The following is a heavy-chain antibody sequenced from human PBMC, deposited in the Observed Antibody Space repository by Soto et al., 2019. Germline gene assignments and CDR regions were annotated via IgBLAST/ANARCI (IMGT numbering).Heavy chain of an antibody. Sequence: GGSLRLSCAASGFTFSSYAMSWVRQAPGKGLEWVSAISGSGGSTYYADSVKGRFTISRDNSKNTLYLQMNSLRAEDTAVYYCATSRLLWFGELSGMDYWGQGTLVTVSS. J-gene: IGHJ4*02. V-gene: IGHV3-23*01. CDR3: ATSRLLWFGELSGMDY. CDR2: ISGSGGST. D-gene: IGHD3-10*01. CDR1: GFTFSSYA.